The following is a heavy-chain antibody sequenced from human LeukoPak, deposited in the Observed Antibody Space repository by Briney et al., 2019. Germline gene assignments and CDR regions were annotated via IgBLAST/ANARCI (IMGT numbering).Heavy chain of an antibody. Sequence: GGSLRLSCAASGFTFSSYSMNWVRQAPGKGLEWVSSISSSSSYIYYADPVKGRFTISRDNAKNSLYLQMNSLRAEDTAVYYCARGYSSSMGFDYWGQGTLVTVSS. V-gene: IGHV3-21*01. CDR2: ISSSSSYI. J-gene: IGHJ4*02. D-gene: IGHD6-6*01. CDR3: ARGYSSSMGFDY. CDR1: GFTFSSYS.